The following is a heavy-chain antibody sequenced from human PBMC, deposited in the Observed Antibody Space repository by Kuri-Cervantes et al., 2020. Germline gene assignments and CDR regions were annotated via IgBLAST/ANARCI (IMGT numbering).Heavy chain of an antibody. V-gene: IGHV1-2*04. Sequence: ASVKVSCKASGYTFTGYYMHWVRQAPGQGLEWMGWINPNSGTTNYAQKFQGWVTMTRDTPINTAYMELNRLRSDDTAVYYCATTVHYYYDTSGPDAFDIWGQGTMVTVSS. CDR1: GYTFTGYY. CDR2: INPNSGTT. J-gene: IGHJ3*02. CDR3: ATTVHYYYDTSGPDAFDI. D-gene: IGHD3-22*01.